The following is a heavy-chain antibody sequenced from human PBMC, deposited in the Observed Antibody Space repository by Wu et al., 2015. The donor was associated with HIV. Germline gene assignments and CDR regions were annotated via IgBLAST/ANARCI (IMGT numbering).Heavy chain of an antibody. CDR2: IVPLFDAP. CDR3: ATSYYGSGSYPTFYYYYAMDV. J-gene: IGHJ6*02. Sequence: QVQLVQPGAEVKKPGSSVKVSCKASGGTFSTYGFSWVRQAPGQGLEWMGRIVPLFDAPNYARSFQDRLMITADASTSTAYMELSNLRSEDTAVYYCATSYYGSGSYPTFYYYYAMDVWGQGTTVTVSS. V-gene: IGHV1-69*13. D-gene: IGHD3-10*01. CDR1: GGTFSTYG.